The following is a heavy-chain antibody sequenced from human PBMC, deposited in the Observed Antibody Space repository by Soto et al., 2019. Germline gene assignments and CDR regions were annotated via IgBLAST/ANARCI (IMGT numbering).Heavy chain of an antibody. Sequence: EPLTLTCTVPGTSTSSISYYWGGSRKATGKGLEWIGSIYHSGSTYYKPSIKSRVTISVDRSKNQLSLMFISVMAADTAVYYCALVPSPWGQGRLVAVCS. J-gene: IGHJ5*02. V-gene: IGHV4-39*07. CDR3: ALVPSP. CDR2: IYHSGST. CDR1: GTSTSSISYY.